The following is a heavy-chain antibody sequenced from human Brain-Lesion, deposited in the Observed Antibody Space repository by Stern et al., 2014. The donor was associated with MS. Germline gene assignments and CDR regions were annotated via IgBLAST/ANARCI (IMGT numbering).Heavy chain of an antibody. CDR3: ARFSLFGEYYFDS. J-gene: IGHJ4*02. V-gene: IGHV4-31*02. CDR1: GGSITRGCDY. Sequence: VQLVQSAPGLVKPSQTLSLTFTVPGGSITRGCDYLSWVRQRPGKGLEWVGYIIYSGRSYYNPSMKSRVTISVDTSKNQFSLRLTSVTAADTAVYYCARFSLFGEYYFDSWGQGTLVTVSS. D-gene: IGHD3-10*01. CDR2: IIYSGRS.